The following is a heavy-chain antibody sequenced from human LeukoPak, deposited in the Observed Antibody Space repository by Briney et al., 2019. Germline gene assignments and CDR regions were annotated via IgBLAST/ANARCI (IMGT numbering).Heavy chain of an antibody. J-gene: IGHJ3*02. CDR1: GFTFSSYE. Sequence: GESLKISCAASGFTFSSYEMNWVRQAPGKGLEWVAYISGSGGTIYYGDSVKGRFTISRDNAKNSLYLQINSLRAEDTAVYYCARDEQRSGAFDIWGQGTMVTVSS. D-gene: IGHD1/OR15-1a*01. CDR2: ISGSGGTI. V-gene: IGHV3-48*03. CDR3: ARDEQRSGAFDI.